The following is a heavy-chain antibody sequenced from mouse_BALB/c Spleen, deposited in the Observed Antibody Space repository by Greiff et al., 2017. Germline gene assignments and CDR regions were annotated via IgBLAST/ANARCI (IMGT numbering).Heavy chain of an antibody. CDR3: TRRSITTDY. CDR1: GYTFTSYW. V-gene: IGHV1-7*01. J-gene: IGHJ4*01. CDR2: INPSTGYT. D-gene: IGHD1-1*01. Sequence: QVQLQQSGAELAKPGASVKMSCKASGYTFTSYWMHWVKQRPGQGLEWIGYINPSTGYTEYNQKFKDKATLTADKSTSTAYMQLSSLTSEDSAVYYCTRRSITTDYWGQGTSVTGSS.